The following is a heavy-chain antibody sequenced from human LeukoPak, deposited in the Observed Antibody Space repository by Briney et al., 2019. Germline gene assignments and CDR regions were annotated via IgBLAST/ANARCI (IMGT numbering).Heavy chain of an antibody. Sequence: PGGSLRLSCAASGFAVSSNYMSWVRQAPGKGLEWVSVIYTGSTTYYADSVKGRFTISRDNSKNTVYLQMNSLKVDDTAVYYCARGWDVDVGFDCWGQGTLVTVSS. CDR1: GFAVSSNY. CDR3: ARGWDVDVGFDC. J-gene: IGHJ4*02. D-gene: IGHD6-19*01. V-gene: IGHV3-66*02. CDR2: IYTGSTT.